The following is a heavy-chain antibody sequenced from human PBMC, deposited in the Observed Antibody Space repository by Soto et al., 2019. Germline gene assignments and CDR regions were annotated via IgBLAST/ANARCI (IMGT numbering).Heavy chain of an antibody. Sequence: GASVKVSCKASGYTFTGYYMHWVRQAPGQGLEWMGWINPNSGGTNYAQKFQGWVTMTRDTSISTAYMELGRLRSDDTAVYYCAREKVLLWFGELFLGMDVWGQGTTVTVSS. V-gene: IGHV1-2*04. J-gene: IGHJ6*02. CDR3: AREKVLLWFGELFLGMDV. D-gene: IGHD3-10*01. CDR1: GYTFTGYY. CDR2: INPNSGGT.